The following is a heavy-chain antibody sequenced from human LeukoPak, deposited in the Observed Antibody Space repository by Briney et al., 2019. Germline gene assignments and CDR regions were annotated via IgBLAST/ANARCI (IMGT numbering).Heavy chain of an antibody. CDR2: ISPDGSNK. J-gene: IGHJ3*02. CDR3: ARDQFGDLVVCTFHI. CDR1: GYTFSSYA. Sequence: PGGSLRLSCAASGYTFSSYAMHWVRQAPGKGLEWMAIISPDGSNKNYADSVKGRVTISRDNSKNTLYLQMSSLRAEDTAVYCCARDQFGDLVVCTFHIWGQGTMVTVSS. D-gene: IGHD3-10*01. V-gene: IGHV3-30-3*01.